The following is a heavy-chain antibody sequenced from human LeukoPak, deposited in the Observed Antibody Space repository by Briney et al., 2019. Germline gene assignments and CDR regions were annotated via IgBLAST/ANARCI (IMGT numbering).Heavy chain of an antibody. V-gene: IGHV3-21*01. CDR3: ARGQDTVITSRDAFDI. CDR2: ISTSSIYI. Sequence: GGSLRLSCAASGFTFSSYGMTWVRQAPGKGLEWVSSISTSSIYIYYADSVKGRFTISRDNAKNSLYLQMNSLRAEDTAVYYCARGQDTVITSRDAFDIWGQGTMVTVSS. CDR1: GFTFSSYG. J-gene: IGHJ3*02. D-gene: IGHD4-23*01.